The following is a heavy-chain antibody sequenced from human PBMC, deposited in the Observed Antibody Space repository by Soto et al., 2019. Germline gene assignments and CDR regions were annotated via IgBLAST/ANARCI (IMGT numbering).Heavy chain of an antibody. CDR2: IYYSGST. V-gene: IGHV4-59*01. Sequence: SETLSLTCTVSGGSISSYYWSWIRQPPGKGLEWIGYIYYSGSTNYNPSLKSRVTISVDTSKNQFSLKLSSVTAADTAVYYCARVGIHSSGLTGNWFDPWGQGTLVTVSS. D-gene: IGHD6-19*01. J-gene: IGHJ5*02. CDR1: GGSISSYY. CDR3: ARVGIHSSGLTGNWFDP.